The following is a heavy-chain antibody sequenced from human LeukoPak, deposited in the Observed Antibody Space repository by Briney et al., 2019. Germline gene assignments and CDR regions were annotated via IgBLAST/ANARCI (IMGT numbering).Heavy chain of an antibody. D-gene: IGHD6-19*01. Sequence: SETLSLTCTVSGGSISSYYWSWIRQPAGKGLEWIGRIYTSGNTNYNPSLKSRVTMSLDTSKNQFSLKLSSVTAADTPVYYCARGVAGNGYYFDYWGQGTLVTVSS. V-gene: IGHV4-4*07. CDR1: GGSISSYY. J-gene: IGHJ4*02. CDR2: IYTSGNT. CDR3: ARGVAGNGYYFDY.